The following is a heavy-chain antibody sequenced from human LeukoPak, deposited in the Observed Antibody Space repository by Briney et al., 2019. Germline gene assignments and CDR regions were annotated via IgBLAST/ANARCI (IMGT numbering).Heavy chain of an antibody. CDR3: ARVSGGNLDY. CDR1: GGTFSSYA. J-gene: IGHJ4*02. V-gene: IGHV1-69*04. D-gene: IGHD4-23*01. Sequence: ASVKVSCKASGGTFSSYAISWVRQAPGQGLEWMGRIIPIFGIANYAQKFQGRVTITGDKSTSTAYMELSSLRSEDTAVYYCARVSGGNLDYWGQGTLVTVSS. CDR2: IIPIFGIA.